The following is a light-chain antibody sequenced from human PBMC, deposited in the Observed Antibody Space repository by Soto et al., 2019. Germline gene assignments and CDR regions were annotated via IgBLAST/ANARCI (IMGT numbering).Light chain of an antibody. J-gene: IGKJ4*01. CDR2: GAS. CDR1: QSVHNN. Sequence: EIVMTQSPATLSVSPGERATLSCRASQSVHNNLAWYQQKPGQAPRLLIYGASTRATGIPARFSGSGSGTEFTVTISSLQSEDFAVYYCQQYTNWPLTFGGGTKVEIK. CDR3: QQYTNWPLT. V-gene: IGKV3-15*01.